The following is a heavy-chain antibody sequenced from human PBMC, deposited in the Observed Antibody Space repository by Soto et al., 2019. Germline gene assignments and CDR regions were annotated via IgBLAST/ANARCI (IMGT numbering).Heavy chain of an antibody. V-gene: IGHV5-10-1*03. J-gene: IGHJ5*02. CDR1: GYSFTSYW. CDR3: ARHLNYYDSSGYWYGWFDP. CDR2: IDPSDSYT. D-gene: IGHD3-22*01. Sequence: EVQLVQSGAEVKKPGESLRISCKGSGYSFTSYWISWVRQMPGKGLEWMGRIDPSDSYTNYSPSFQGHVTISADKSISTAYLQWSSLKASDTAMYYCARHLNYYDSSGYWYGWFDPWGQGTLVTVSS.